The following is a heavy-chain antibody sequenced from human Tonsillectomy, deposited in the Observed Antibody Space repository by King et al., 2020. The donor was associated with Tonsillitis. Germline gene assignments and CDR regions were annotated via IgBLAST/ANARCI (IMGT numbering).Heavy chain of an antibody. V-gene: IGHV3-9*01. CDR3: AKDLFPCSIPDYYYYDGMDV. D-gene: IGHD3-3*02. J-gene: IGHJ6*02. Sequence: VQLVESGGGLVQPGRSLRLSCAASGFTFDDYAMHWVRQAPGKGLEWVSGISWNSGTIGYADSVKGRLTISLDNAKNSLYLQMNSLRAEDTALYYCAKDLFPCSIPDYYYYDGMDVWGQGTTVTVSS. CDR2: ISWNSGTI. CDR1: GFTFDDYA.